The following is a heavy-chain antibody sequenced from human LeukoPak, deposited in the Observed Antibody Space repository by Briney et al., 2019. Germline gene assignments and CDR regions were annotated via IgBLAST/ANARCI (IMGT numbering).Heavy chain of an antibody. Sequence: SVKVSCKASGGTFSSYAISWVRQAPGQGLEWMGGTIPIFGTANYAQKFQGRVTITADESTSTAYMELSSLRSEDTAVYYCAREVTYYDFWSGYTPSGMDVWGKGTTVTVSS. CDR2: TIPIFGTA. CDR1: GGTFSSYA. D-gene: IGHD3-3*01. V-gene: IGHV1-69*13. CDR3: AREVTYYDFWSGYTPSGMDV. J-gene: IGHJ6*04.